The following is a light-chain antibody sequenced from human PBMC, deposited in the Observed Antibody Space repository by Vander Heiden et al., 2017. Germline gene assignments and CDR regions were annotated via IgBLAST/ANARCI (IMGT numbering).Light chain of an antibody. CDR1: QSISLW. J-gene: IGKJ2*01. V-gene: IGKV1-5*01. CDR3: LQYDSYSQT. CDR2: DAS. Sequence: DIQMTQSPSTLSASVGDRVSITCRAGQSISLWVAWYQVKPGKAPKLLIYDASNLESGVPLRFSGGGSGTEFTLTISSLQPDDFATYYCLQYDSYSQTFGQGTRLEIK.